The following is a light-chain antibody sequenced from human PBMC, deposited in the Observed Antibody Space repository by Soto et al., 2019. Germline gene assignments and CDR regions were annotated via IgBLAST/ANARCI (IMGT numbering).Light chain of an antibody. CDR3: QQRSNWPPVT. CDR1: QSVSSY. J-gene: IGKJ4*01. CDR2: DAS. V-gene: IGKV3-11*01. Sequence: EIVLTQSPATLSLSPGERATLSCRASQSVSSYLAWYQQKPGQAPRLLIYDASNRATGIPARFSGSGSGTDFTLTISSLEPEDFAIYDCQQRSNWPPVTFGGGTKVDIK.